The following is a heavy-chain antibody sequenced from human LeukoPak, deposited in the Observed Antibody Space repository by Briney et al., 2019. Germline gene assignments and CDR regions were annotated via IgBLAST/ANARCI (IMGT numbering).Heavy chain of an antibody. Sequence: ASVKVSCKASGYSFTNYGITWVRQAPGQGLEWMGWISAYNGNTNYAQKLQGRVIMTADTSTSTAYMELRSLRSDDTAVYYCARPGGTIFGVGLSYAHFDYWGQGTLVTVSS. D-gene: IGHD3-3*01. CDR3: ARPGGTIFGVGLSYAHFDY. V-gene: IGHV1-18*01. CDR2: ISAYNGNT. CDR1: GYSFTNYG. J-gene: IGHJ4*02.